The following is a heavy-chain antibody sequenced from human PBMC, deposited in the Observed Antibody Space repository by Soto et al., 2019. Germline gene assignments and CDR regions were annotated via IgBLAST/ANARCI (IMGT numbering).Heavy chain of an antibody. D-gene: IGHD3-10*01. CDR3: ARDRRFGSMDV. V-gene: IGHV3-48*02. Sequence: PGGSLRLSCAASGFTFSSYSMNWVRQAPGKGLEWVSYISSSSTIYYADSVKGRFTISRDNAKNSLYLQMNSLRDEDTAVYYCARDRRFGSMDVWGQGTTVTVSS. CDR1: GFTFSSYS. CDR2: ISSSSTI. J-gene: IGHJ6*02.